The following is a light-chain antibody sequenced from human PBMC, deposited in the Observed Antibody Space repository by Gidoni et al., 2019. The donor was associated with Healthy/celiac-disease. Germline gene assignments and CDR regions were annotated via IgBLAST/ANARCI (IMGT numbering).Light chain of an antibody. CDR2: GAS. J-gene: IGKJ5*01. CDR3: QQYGSSPIT. V-gene: IGKV3-20*01. CDR1: QSVSSSY. Sequence: EIVLTQSPGTLSLSPGERATLSCRASQSVSSSYLAWYQQKPGQAPRLLIYGASSRATGIPDRVSGSGSGTDFTLTISRLEHEDLAVYYCQQYGSSPITFXQXTRLEIK.